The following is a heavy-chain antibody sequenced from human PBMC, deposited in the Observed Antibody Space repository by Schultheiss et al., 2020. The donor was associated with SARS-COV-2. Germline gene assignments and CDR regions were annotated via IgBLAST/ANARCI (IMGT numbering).Heavy chain of an antibody. CDR3: ARGGWKDAFDI. V-gene: IGHV4-59*12. Sequence: SETLSLTCTVSGGSFSGYYWSWIRQPPGKGLEWIGYIYYSGSTNYNPSLKSRVTISVDTSKNQFSLKLSSVTAADTAVYYCARGGWKDAFDIWGQGTMVTVSS. CDR2: IYYSGST. J-gene: IGHJ3*02. CDR1: GGSFSGYY. D-gene: IGHD6-19*01.